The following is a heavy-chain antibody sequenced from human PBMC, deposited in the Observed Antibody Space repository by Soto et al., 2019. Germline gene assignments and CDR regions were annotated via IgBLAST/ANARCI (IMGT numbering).Heavy chain of an antibody. V-gene: IGHV1-3*01. CDR2: IQAGNGYT. D-gene: IGHD5-12*01. Sequence: QVQLVQSGAQVKKPGASVKVSCKASGYTFDNYALHWVRQAPGRRLEWMGWIQAGNGYTKYSQSFQGRVTITSDTSASTVHMDLSSLRSEDTAVYYCARVQYSGYDFKLAFDIWGQGTMVTVSS. CDR1: GYTFDNYA. CDR3: ARVQYSGYDFKLAFDI. J-gene: IGHJ3*02.